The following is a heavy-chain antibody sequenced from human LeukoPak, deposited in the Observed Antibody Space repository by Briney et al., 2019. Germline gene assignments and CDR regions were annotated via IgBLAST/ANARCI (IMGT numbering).Heavy chain of an antibody. D-gene: IGHD6-19*01. J-gene: IGHJ4*02. CDR2: ISAYNGNT. CDR1: GGTFSSYA. CDR3: ATSGVADPFDY. Sequence: RASVKVSCKASGGTFSSYAISWVRQAPGQGLEWMGWISAYNGNTNYAQKLQGRVTMTTDTSTSTAYMELRSLRSDDTAVYYCATSGVADPFDYWGQGTLVTVSS. V-gene: IGHV1-18*01.